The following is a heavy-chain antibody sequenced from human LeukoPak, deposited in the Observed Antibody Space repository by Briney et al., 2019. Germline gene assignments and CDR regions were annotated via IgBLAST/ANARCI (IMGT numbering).Heavy chain of an antibody. CDR3: ARGPPKDFGSGSSWFDP. Sequence: ASVKVSCKASGYTFTSYDINWVRQVAGQRLECLGGMNPNSGNTAYAQKFRGRVTMTRNTSITTAYMELSSLTSEDTAVYYCARGPPKDFGSGSSWFDPWGQGALVTVSS. V-gene: IGHV1-8*01. J-gene: IGHJ5*02. CDR2: MNPNSGNT. CDR1: GYTFTSYD. D-gene: IGHD3-10*01.